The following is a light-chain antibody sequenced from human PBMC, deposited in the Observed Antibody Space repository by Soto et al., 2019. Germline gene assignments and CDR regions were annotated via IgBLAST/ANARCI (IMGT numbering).Light chain of an antibody. CDR2: DVT. CDR3: GSYACAGTRV. Sequence: QSVLTQPASVSGSPGQSITISCTGTSGNVGGYNFVSWYQQHPGKAPKLMIYDVTNRPSGVSNRFSGSKSANTAPLTISGLQTEDESDYYRGSYACAGTRVFGSWSKLNVL. J-gene: IGLJ1*01. V-gene: IGLV2-14*01. CDR1: SGNVGGYNF.